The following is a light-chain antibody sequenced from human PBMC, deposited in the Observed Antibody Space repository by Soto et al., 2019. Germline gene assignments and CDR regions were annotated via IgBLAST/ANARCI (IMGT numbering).Light chain of an antibody. CDR2: DAS. V-gene: IGKV3-11*01. Sequence: EIVLTQSPATLSLSPGERATLSCRASQSVSGFLAWYQQRPGQAPRLLIYDASNRATGIPARFSGSGSGTDFTLTISSLEPEDFAIYYCQQRSNWPMTFGGGTKVEIK. CDR1: QSVSGF. J-gene: IGKJ4*01. CDR3: QQRSNWPMT.